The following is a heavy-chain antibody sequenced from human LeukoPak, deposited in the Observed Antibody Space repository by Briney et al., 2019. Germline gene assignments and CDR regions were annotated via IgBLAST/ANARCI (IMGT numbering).Heavy chain of an antibody. CDR1: GFTFSIYW. CDR3: ARGGGLDV. J-gene: IGHJ6*02. D-gene: IGHD3-16*01. Sequence: PGGSLRLSCAPSGFTFSIYWMNWARQAPGKGLEWVASINHNGNVNYYVDSVKGRFTISRDNAKNSLYLQMSNLRAEDTAVYFCARGGGLDVWGQGATVTVSS. V-gene: IGHV3-7*03. CDR2: INHNGNVN.